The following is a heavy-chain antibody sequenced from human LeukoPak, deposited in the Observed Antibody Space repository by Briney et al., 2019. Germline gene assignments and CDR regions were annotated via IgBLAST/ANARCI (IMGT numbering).Heavy chain of an antibody. CDR1: GFTFSTYG. V-gene: IGHV3-30*12. Sequence: GGSLRLSCAASGFTFSTYGMHWVRQAPGKGLEWMAVISYDGSNKYYADSVKGRFTISRDNSKNTLYLQLNSLRAEDTAVYYCAKAGGGVGATDFDYWGQGTLVTVSS. CDR3: AKAGGGVGATDFDY. CDR2: ISYDGSNK. J-gene: IGHJ4*02. D-gene: IGHD1-26*01.